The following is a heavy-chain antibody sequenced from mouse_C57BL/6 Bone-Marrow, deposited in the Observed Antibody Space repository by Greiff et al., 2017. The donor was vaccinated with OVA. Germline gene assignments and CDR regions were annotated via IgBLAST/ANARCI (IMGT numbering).Heavy chain of an antibody. CDR1: GFNIKDSY. D-gene: IGHD2-3*01. J-gene: IGHJ2*01. Sequence: EVKLMESGAELVKPGASVKLSCTASGFNIKDSYMHWVKQRTEQGLEWIGRIDPEDGETKYAPRFQGKATRTADTSSNTAYLQRSSLTSEDTAVYYCARDGYYVDYWGQGTTLTVSS. V-gene: IGHV14-2*01. CDR2: IDPEDGET. CDR3: ARDGYYVDY.